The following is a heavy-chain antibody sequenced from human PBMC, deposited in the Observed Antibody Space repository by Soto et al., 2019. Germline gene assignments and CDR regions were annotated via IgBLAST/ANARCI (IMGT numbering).Heavy chain of an antibody. D-gene: IGHD6-13*01. V-gene: IGHV3-30*18. CDR1: GFTFSSYG. CDR2: ISYDGSNK. CDR3: AKEALAAGVGAEYFQH. Sequence: QVQLVESGGGVVQPGRSLRLSCAASGFTFSSYGMHWVRQAPGKGLEWVAVISYDGSNKYYADSVKGRFTISRDNSKNTLYLQMNSLRAEDTAVYYCAKEALAAGVGAEYFQHWGQGTLVTVSS. J-gene: IGHJ1*01.